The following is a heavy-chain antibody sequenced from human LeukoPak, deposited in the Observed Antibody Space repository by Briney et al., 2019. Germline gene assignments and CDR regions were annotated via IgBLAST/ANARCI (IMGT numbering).Heavy chain of an antibody. V-gene: IGHV1-69*13. CDR1: GGTFSSYA. Sequence: SVKVSFKASGGTFSSYAISWVRQAPGQGLEWMGGIIPIFGTANYAQKFQGRVTITADESTSTAYMELSSLRSEDTAVYYCARAGSYNYDILTGYYSLYNWFDPWGQGTLVTVSS. D-gene: IGHD3-9*01. J-gene: IGHJ5*02. CDR2: IIPIFGTA. CDR3: ARAGSYNYDILTGYYSLYNWFDP.